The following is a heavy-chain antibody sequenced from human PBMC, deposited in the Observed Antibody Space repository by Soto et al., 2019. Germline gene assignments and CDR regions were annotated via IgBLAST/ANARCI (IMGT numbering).Heavy chain of an antibody. V-gene: IGHV4-38-2*02. CDR2: IYHSGST. Sequence: SETLSLTCAVSGYSISSGYYWGWIRQPPGKGLEWIGSIYHSGSTYYNPSLKSRVTISVDTSKNQFSLKLSSVTAADTAVYYCAREGGSQGIPAPFVGWGQGTLVTVYS. CDR3: AREGGSQGIPAPFVG. J-gene: IGHJ4*02. D-gene: IGHD2-21*01. CDR1: GYSISSGYY.